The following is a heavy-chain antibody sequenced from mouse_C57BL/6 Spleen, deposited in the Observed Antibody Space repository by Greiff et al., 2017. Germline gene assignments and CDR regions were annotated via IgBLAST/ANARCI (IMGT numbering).Heavy chain of an antibody. V-gene: IGHV1-54*01. D-gene: IGHD2-3*01. Sequence: QVQLQQSGAELVRPGTSVKVSCKASGYAFTNYLIEWVKQRPGQGLAWIGVINPGSGGTNYNEKFKGKATLAVDKSSSPADMQLSSLTSEDAAVYFCSTDGYYGDFDVWGTGTTVTVSS. CDR3: STDGYYGDFDV. CDR2: INPGSGGT. J-gene: IGHJ1*03. CDR1: GYAFTNYL.